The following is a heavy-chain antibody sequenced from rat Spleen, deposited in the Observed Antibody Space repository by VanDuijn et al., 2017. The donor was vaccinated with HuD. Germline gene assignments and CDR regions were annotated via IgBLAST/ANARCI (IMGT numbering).Heavy chain of an antibody. Sequence: EVQLVESGGGLVQPGRSIKLSCAASGFTFSNYGMAWVRQAPRKGLEWVAYISYDGSSTYYRDSVRGRFTVSRDNAQHTLYLQMSKLGSEDTASYYCVREDRGVDYWGQGVMVTVSS. CDR1: GFTFSNYG. CDR3: VREDRGVDY. V-gene: IGHV5-22*01. J-gene: IGHJ2*01. D-gene: IGHD1-5*01. CDR2: ISYDGSST.